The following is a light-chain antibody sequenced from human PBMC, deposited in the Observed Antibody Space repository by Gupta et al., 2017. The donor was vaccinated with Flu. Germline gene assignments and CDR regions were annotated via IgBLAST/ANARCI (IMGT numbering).Light chain of an antibody. CDR1: ETVESKE. V-gene: IGKV3-20*01. CDR3: QQCSRSPHT. Sequence: TPSLSPEEKATSSGGARETVESKEVSWYQQKPGQVPSLLILAASSLAAGLPDRFSGSGSGTDFTLTISRLEPEDFAVYDCQQCSRSPHTFGQGTXVEIK. J-gene: IGKJ2*01. CDR2: AAS.